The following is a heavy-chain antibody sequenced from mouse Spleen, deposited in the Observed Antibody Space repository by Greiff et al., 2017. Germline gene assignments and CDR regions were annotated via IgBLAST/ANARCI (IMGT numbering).Heavy chain of an antibody. CDR3: ARADITTVGY. Sequence: QVQLKESGAELARPGASVKMSCKASGYTFTSYTMHWVKQRPGQGLEWIGYINPSSGYTNYNQKFKDKATLTADKSSSTAYMQLSSLTSEDSAVYYCARADITTVGYWGQGTTLTVSS. CDR1: GYTFTSYT. J-gene: IGHJ2*01. V-gene: IGHV1-4*01. D-gene: IGHD1-1*01. CDR2: INPSSGYT.